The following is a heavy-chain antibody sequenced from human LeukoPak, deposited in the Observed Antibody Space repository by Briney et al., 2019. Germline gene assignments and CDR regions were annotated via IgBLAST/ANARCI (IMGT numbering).Heavy chain of an antibody. D-gene: IGHD3-10*01. J-gene: IGHJ6*02. V-gene: IGHV4-34*01. CDR2: INHSGST. Sequence: KPSETLSLTCAAYGGSFSGYYWSWIRQPPGKGLEWIGEINHSGSTNYNPSLKSRVTISVDTSKNQFSLKLSSVTAADTAVYYCARTGYMVRGVIRYYYGMDVWGQGATVTVSS. CDR3: ARTGYMVRGVIRYYYGMDV. CDR1: GGSFSGYY.